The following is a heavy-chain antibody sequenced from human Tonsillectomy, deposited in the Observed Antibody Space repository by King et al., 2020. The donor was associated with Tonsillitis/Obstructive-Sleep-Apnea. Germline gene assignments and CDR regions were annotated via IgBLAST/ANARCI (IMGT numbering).Heavy chain of an antibody. CDR3: ATLGESHDDFCSGYYPLFDY. CDR2: VYYSGST. J-gene: IGHJ4*02. D-gene: IGHD3-3*01. V-gene: IGHV4-39*01. Sequence: QLQESGPGLVKPSETLSLTCTVSGGSISSSNYYWGWIRQPPGRGLEWIGSVYYSGSTYYNPSLKSRVTISVDTSKNQFSLKLRSVTAADTAVYYCATLGESHDDFCSGYYPLFDYWGQGTLITVSS. CDR1: GGSISSSNYY.